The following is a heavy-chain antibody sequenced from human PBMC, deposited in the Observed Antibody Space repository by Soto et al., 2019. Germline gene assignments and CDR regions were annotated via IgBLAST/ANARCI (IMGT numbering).Heavy chain of an antibody. Sequence: SLRLSCAASGFPFSSYAMHWVRQAPGKGLEWVAVISYDGSNKYYADSVKGRFTISRDNSKNTLYLQMNSLRAEDTAVYYCARVTLYSNYAPEYWGKGNMVIVSS. CDR1: GFPFSSYA. D-gene: IGHD4-4*01. J-gene: IGHJ4*02. CDR3: ARVTLYSNYAPEY. CDR2: ISYDGSNK. V-gene: IGHV3-30-3*01.